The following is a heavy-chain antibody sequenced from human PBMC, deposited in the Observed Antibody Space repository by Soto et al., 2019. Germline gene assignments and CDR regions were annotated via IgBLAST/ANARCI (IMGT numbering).Heavy chain of an antibody. V-gene: IGHV1-69*13. CDR2: IIPIFGTA. CDR3: ASYYCSSTSCYNPDWYFDL. Sequence: ASVKVSCKASGGTFSSYAISWVRQAPGQGLEWMGGIIPIFGTANYAQKFQGRVTITADESTSTAYMELSSLRSEDTAVYYCASYYCSSTSCYNPDWYFDLWGRGTLVTVSS. J-gene: IGHJ2*01. CDR1: GGTFSSYA. D-gene: IGHD2-2*01.